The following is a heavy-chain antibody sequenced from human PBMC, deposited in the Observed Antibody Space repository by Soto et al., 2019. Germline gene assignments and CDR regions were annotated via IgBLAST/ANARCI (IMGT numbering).Heavy chain of an antibody. CDR1: GGTFINYA. D-gene: IGHD6-19*01. Sequence: QVQLVQSGAEVKKPGSSVKVSCKASGGTFINYAISWVRQAPGQGLEWMGGITPFFGTANYAQKFQGRVTITADESMSTAYMELSRLRSEDPAVYYCAQTLGLAVAGPGRFDLWGRGTLVTVSS. J-gene: IGHJ2*01. CDR3: AQTLGLAVAGPGRFDL. V-gene: IGHV1-69*12. CDR2: ITPFFGTA.